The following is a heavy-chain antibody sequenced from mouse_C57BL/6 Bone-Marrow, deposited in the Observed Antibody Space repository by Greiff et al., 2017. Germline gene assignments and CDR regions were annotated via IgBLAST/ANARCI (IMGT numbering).Heavy chain of an antibody. V-gene: IGHV1-54*01. CDR3: ARAALTVVDY. J-gene: IGHJ2*01. CDR1: GYAFTNYL. Sequence: VHLVESGAELVRPGTSVKVSCKASGYAFTNYLIEWVKQRPGQGLEWIGVINPGSGGTNYNEKFKGKATLTADKSSSTAYMQLSSLTSEDSAVYFCARAALTVVDYWGQGTTLTVSS. CDR2: INPGSGGT. D-gene: IGHD4-1*01.